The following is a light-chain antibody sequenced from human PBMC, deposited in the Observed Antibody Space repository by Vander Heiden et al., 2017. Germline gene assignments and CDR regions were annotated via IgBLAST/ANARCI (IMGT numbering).Light chain of an antibody. CDR3: CSSAGSYTYV. V-gene: IGLV2-11*01. CDR2: DVS. J-gene: IGLJ1*01. Sequence: QSALTQPRSVSGSPGQSVTISCTGTSSDVGGYNYVSWYQQHPGKAPKLMMYDVSKRPSGVPDRFSGSKSGNTASLTISGLQAEDEADDYCCSSAGSYTYVFGTGTKVTVL. CDR1: SSDVGGYNY.